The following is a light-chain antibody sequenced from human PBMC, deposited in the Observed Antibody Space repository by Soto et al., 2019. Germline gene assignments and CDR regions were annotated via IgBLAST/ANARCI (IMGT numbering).Light chain of an antibody. Sequence: EIVLTQSPATLSLSPGERATLSCRASQSVSSYLAWYQQKPGQAPRLLIYDASNRATGIPARFSGSGSGTDFTLTISFLEPEDFAVYYCQQRSNWLTFGGGTKV. CDR3: QQRSNWLT. J-gene: IGKJ4*01. CDR2: DAS. CDR1: QSVSSY. V-gene: IGKV3-11*01.